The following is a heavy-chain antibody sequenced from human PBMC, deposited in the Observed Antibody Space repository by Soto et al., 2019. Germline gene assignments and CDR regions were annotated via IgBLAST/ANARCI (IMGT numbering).Heavy chain of an antibody. J-gene: IGHJ5*02. V-gene: IGHV1-2*02. D-gene: IGHD3-3*01. Sequence: ASVKVSCKASGYTFTGYYMHWVRQAPGQGLEWMGWINPNSGGTNYAQKFQGRVTMTRDTSISTAYMELSRLRSDDTAVYYCASSLYDFWSGYPFDPWGQGTLVTVSS. CDR3: ASSLYDFWSGYPFDP. CDR2: INPNSGGT. CDR1: GYTFTGYY.